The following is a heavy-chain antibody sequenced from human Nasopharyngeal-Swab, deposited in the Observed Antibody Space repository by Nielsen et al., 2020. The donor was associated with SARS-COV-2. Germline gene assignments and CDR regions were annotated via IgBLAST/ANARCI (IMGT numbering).Heavy chain of an antibody. CDR2: IYWDDDK. CDR1: GFSLSTSGVG. J-gene: IGHJ6*02. V-gene: IGHV2-5*02. CDR3: ARTFLHYYGSGMYMDV. Sequence: SGPTLVKPTQTLTLTCTFSGFSLSTSGVGVGWIRQPPGKALEWLALIYWDDDKRYSPSLKSRLTITKDTSKNQVVLTMINMDPVDTATYYCARTFLHYYGSGMYMDVWGQGTTVTVSS. D-gene: IGHD3-10*01.